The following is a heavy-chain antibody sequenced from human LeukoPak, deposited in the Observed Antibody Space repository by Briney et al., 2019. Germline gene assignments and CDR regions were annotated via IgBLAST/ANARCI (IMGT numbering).Heavy chain of an antibody. CDR2: IYYSGST. D-gene: IGHD5-18*01. CDR1: GGSFSSYY. V-gene: IGHV4-59*01. J-gene: IGHJ6*03. Sequence: PSETLSLTCAVYGGSFSSYYWSWIRQPPGKGLEWIGYIYYSGSTNYNPSLKSRISISVDTSKNQFSLKLSSVTAADTAVYYCARTTEGAYTYNYFYYYYMDVWGKGTTVTISS. CDR3: ARTTEGAYTYNYFYYYYMDV.